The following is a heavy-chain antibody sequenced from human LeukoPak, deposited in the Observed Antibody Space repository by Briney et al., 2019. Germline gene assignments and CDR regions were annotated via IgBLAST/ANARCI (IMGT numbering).Heavy chain of an antibody. D-gene: IGHD3-3*01. CDR2: ISSSSTYI. CDR3: AREIDDFWRGYPDY. Sequence: PGGSLRLSCAASGFTFSDYSMNWVRQAPGKGLEWVSSISSSSTYIYYADSLMGRFTISRDNAKNSLYLQMNSLTAEDTAVYYCAREIDDFWRGYPDYWGQGTLVTVSS. V-gene: IGHV3-21*01. J-gene: IGHJ4*02. CDR1: GFTFSDYS.